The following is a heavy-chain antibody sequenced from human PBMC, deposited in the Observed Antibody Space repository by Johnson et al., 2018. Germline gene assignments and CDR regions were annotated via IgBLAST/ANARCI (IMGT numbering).Heavy chain of an antibody. CDR2: IYPGDSDT. J-gene: IGHJ1*01. Sequence: VQLVQSGAEVKKPGESLKISCKGSGYSFTSYWIGWVRQMPGKGLEWMWIIYPGDSDTRYSPSFQGQVTISADKSSSNAYLQWSSPQASDTAMYCFARTYSSGWPEDFQNWGQRTLVTTSS. D-gene: IGHD6-19*01. CDR3: ARTYSSGWPEDFQN. V-gene: IGHV5-51*01. CDR1: GYSFTSYW.